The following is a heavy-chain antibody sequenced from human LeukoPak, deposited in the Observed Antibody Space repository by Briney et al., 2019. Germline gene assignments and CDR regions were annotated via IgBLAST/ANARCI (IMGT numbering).Heavy chain of an antibody. J-gene: IGHJ4*02. V-gene: IGHV3-48*01. Sequence: PGGSLRLSCAASGFTFSGYSMNWVRQAPGKGQEWVSYISSGSSAIYYADSVKGRFTISRDNAKNSLYLQMNSLRAEDTAVYYCARGRADYYFDYWGQGTLVTVSS. CDR2: ISSGSSAI. CDR3: ARGRADYYFDY. CDR1: GFTFSGYS. D-gene: IGHD2-21*02.